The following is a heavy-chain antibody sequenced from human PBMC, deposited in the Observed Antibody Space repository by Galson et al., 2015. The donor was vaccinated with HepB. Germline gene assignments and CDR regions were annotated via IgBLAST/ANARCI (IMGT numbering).Heavy chain of an antibody. D-gene: IGHD2-2*01. CDR2: ISGSGGST. V-gene: IGHV3-23*01. CDR3: AKMGKPGYCSSTSCYWDAFDI. Sequence: SLRLSCAASGFTFSSYAMSWVRQAPGKGLEWVSAISGSGGSTYYADSVKGRFTISRDNSKNTLYLQMNSLRAEDTAVYYCAKMGKPGYCSSTSCYWDAFDIWGQGTMVTVSS. J-gene: IGHJ3*02. CDR1: GFTFSSYA.